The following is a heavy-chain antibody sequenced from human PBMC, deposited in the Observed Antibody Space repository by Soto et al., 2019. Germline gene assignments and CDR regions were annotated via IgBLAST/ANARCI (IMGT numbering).Heavy chain of an antibody. Sequence: PGGSLRLSCAASGFTFSNYWMRWVRQAPGKGLVWVSHINTDGSTATYADSVKGRFTISRDSAKNTLYLQMNSLRAEDTAVYYCVRDRPNYAFDPWGQGTLVTVSS. J-gene: IGHJ5*02. D-gene: IGHD1-7*01. CDR1: GFTFSNYW. CDR3: VRDRPNYAFDP. V-gene: IGHV3-74*01. CDR2: INTDGSTA.